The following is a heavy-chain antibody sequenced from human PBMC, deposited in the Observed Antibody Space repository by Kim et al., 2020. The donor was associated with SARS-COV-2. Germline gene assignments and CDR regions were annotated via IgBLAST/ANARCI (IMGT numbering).Heavy chain of an antibody. D-gene: IGHD6-6*01. CDR1: GFTFSSYW. CDR3: ASHRRRYSSSTTLDY. J-gene: IGHJ4*02. Sequence: GGSLRLSCVASGFTFSSYWMSWVRQAPGKGLEWVANIKQDGSEKYYVDSVKGRFTISRDNAKDSLYLQLNSLRAEDTAVYYCASHRRRYSSSTTLDYWGQGTLVTVSS. CDR2: IKQDGSEK. V-gene: IGHV3-7*03.